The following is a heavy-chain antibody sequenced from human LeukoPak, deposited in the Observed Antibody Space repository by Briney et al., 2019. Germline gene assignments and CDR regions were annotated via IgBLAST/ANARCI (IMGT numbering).Heavy chain of an antibody. CDR3: AREGYGDYDRSY. Sequence: KPGGSLRLSCAASGFTFSSYSMNWVRQAPGKGLEWVSSISCSSSYIYYADSVKGRFTISRDNAKNSLYLQMNILRAEDTAVYYCAREGYGDYDRSYWGQGTLVTVSS. V-gene: IGHV3-21*04. J-gene: IGHJ4*02. D-gene: IGHD4-17*01. CDR1: GFTFSSYS. CDR2: ISCSSSYI.